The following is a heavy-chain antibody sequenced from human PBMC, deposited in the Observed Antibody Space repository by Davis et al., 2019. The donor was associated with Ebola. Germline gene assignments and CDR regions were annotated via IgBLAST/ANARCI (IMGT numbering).Heavy chain of an antibody. J-gene: IGHJ6*04. D-gene: IGHD3-16*01. Sequence: GESLKISCAVSGFTVNSNYMSWVRQAPGKGLEWVSVIYTGGNTYYAASVKGRFTISRDNSKNTLYLQMNSLRAEDTAVYYCSGGSPLYYYYGMDVWGKGTTVTVSS. CDR1: GFTVNSNY. CDR2: IYTGGNT. CDR3: SGGSPLYYYYGMDV. V-gene: IGHV3-53*05.